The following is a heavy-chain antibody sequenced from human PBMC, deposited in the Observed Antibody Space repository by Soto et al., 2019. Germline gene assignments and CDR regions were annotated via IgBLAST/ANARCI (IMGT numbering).Heavy chain of an antibody. Sequence: GGSLRLSCATSGFTFSNFVMRWVRQTPGKGLEWVSTITSTGGDTYYTDSVKGRFTISRDNSKNTLYLQMSSLRAEDTALYYCTKASSDRPTMAVWGQGTTLTVS. J-gene: IGHJ6*02. CDR2: ITSTGGDT. V-gene: IGHV3-23*01. CDR3: TKASSDRPTMAV. CDR1: GFTFSNFV.